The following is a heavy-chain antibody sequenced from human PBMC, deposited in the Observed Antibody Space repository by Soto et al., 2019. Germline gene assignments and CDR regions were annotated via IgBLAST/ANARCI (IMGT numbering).Heavy chain of an antibody. Sequence: EVPMLDSGGGLVQPGGSLRLSCAASGITFNNYAMTWVRQAPGKGLEWVSALSGGGDTTSYADSVKGRFTVSRDGSKNTVYLQISSLRAEDTALYYCARGRGGAGSLTPRVDFWGQGTLGTVSS. D-gene: IGHD3-10*01. V-gene: IGHV3-23*01. CDR2: LSGGGDTT. CDR3: ARGRGGAGSLTPRVDF. CDR1: GITFNNYA. J-gene: IGHJ4*02.